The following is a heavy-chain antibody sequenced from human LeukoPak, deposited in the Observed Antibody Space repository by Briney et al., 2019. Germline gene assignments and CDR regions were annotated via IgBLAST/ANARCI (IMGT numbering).Heavy chain of an antibody. CDR3: ARVLGTDYGNYYFDY. Sequence: GASVKVSCKASGGTFSSYAISWVRQAPGQGLEWMGGIIPIFGTANYAQKFQGRVTITADKSTSTAYMELSSLRSEDTAVYYCARVLGTDYGNYYFDYWGQGTLVTASS. D-gene: IGHD3-16*01. V-gene: IGHV1-69*06. J-gene: IGHJ4*02. CDR2: IIPIFGTA. CDR1: GGTFSSYA.